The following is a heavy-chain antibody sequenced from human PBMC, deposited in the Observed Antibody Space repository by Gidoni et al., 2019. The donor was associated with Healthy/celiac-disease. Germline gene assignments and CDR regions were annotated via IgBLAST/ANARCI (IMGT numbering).Heavy chain of an antibody. CDR1: GFTFLDYY. J-gene: IGHJ4*02. V-gene: IGHV3-11*01. CDR3: ARDRRSYYDSSGYSD. CDR2: ISSSGSTI. D-gene: IGHD3-22*01. Sequence: QVQLVESGGGLVKPGGSLRLSCSASGFTFLDYYMCWIRQAPGKGVGWVSYISSSGSTIYYADSVKGRFTISRDNAKNSLYLQMNSLRAEDTAVYYCARDRRSYYDSSGYSDWGQGTLVTVSS.